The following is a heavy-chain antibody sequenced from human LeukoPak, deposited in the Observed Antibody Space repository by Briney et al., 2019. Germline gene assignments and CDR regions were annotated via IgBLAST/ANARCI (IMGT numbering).Heavy chain of an antibody. Sequence: ASVKVSCKASGYTFTSYYIHWVRQAPGQGLEWMGIINPSGGSTSYAQKFQGRVTMTRDTSTSTVYMELRSLRSDDTAVYYCARDLYRDSLPVSWFDPWGQGTLVTVSS. CDR1: GYTFTSYY. CDR3: ARDLYRDSLPVSWFDP. J-gene: IGHJ5*02. V-gene: IGHV1-46*01. D-gene: IGHD4-11*01. CDR2: INPSGGST.